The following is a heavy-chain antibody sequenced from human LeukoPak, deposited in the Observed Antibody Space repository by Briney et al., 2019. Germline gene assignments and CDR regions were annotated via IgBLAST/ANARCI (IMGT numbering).Heavy chain of an antibody. D-gene: IGHD3-16*01. CDR2: IYYSGST. V-gene: IGHV4-39*07. J-gene: IGHJ4*02. Sequence: SETLSLTCTVSGGSISSSSYYWGWIRQPPGKGLEWIGSIYYSGSTYYNPSLKSRVTISVDRSKNQFSLNLSSVTAADTAVYFCARDGGGGAMGYWGQGTLVTVSS. CDR1: GGSISSSSYY. CDR3: ARDGGGGAMGY.